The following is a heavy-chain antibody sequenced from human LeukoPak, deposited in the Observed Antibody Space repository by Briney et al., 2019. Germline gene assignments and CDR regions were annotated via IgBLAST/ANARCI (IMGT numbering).Heavy chain of an antibody. D-gene: IGHD1-26*01. Sequence: GGSLRLSCPASGFTFGSYAMSWVRQAPGKGLEWVSAISGSGGSTYYADSVKGRFTISRDNSKNTLYLQMNSLRAEDTAVYYCAKDVEWEPIGDWFDPWGQGTLVTVSS. J-gene: IGHJ5*02. CDR1: GFTFGSYA. CDR2: ISGSGGST. CDR3: AKDVEWEPIGDWFDP. V-gene: IGHV3-23*01.